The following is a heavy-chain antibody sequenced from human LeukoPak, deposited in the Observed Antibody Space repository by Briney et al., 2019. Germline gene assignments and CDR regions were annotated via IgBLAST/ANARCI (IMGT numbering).Heavy chain of an antibody. D-gene: IGHD3-22*01. Sequence: GGSLRLSCAASGFTFSSYAMSWVRQAPGKGLEWVSGIPSSGPITYYADSVKGRFTISRDNSKNTLYLQMNSLRAEDTAVYYCARVTRPFFYDSTHDAFDIWGQGTMVTVSS. CDR2: IPSSGPIT. CDR1: GFTFSSYA. V-gene: IGHV3-23*01. J-gene: IGHJ3*02. CDR3: ARVTRPFFYDSTHDAFDI.